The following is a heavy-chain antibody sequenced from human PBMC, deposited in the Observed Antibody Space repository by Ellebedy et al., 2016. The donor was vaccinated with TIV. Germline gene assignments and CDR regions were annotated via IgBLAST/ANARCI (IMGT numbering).Heavy chain of an antibody. CDR1: GGSIRNYY. CDR3: AASESADSDY. J-gene: IGHJ4*02. V-gene: IGHV4-59*01. CDR2: MYYSGNS. Sequence: MPSETLSLTCTVSGGSIRNYYWTWIRQPPGKGLEWIGHMYYSGNSNYNPSLRSRVTMSIDTSKNQFSLKMSSVTAADTAVYYCAASESADSDYWGPGTPVTVSS. D-gene: IGHD2-2*01.